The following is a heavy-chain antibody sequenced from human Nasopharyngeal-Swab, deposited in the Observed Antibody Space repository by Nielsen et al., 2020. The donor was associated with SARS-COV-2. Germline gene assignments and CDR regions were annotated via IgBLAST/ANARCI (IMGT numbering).Heavy chain of an antibody. Sequence: GESLKISCSASGFTFSSYTMHWVRQAPGKGLEHVSAISSNGSSTYYADSVKGRFTISRDNSKNTLNLQMSSLRAEDTAVYYCVKDRGAHSVVVVAASWGQGTLVTVSS. D-gene: IGHD2-15*01. CDR1: GFTFSSYT. V-gene: IGHV3-64D*06. CDR3: VKDRGAHSVVVVAAS. J-gene: IGHJ4*02. CDR2: ISSNGSST.